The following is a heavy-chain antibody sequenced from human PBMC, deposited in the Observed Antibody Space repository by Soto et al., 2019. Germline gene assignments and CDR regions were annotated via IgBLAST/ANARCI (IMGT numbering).Heavy chain of an antibody. V-gene: IGHV1-69*01. Sequence: QVQLVQSGAEVKKPGSSVKVSCKASGGTFSSYAISWVRQAPGQGLEWMGGIIPIFGTANYAQKFQGRVTITADESRSTAYMELSSLRSEDTAVYYCAREDEGYCSGGSCYSGGPNYWGQGTLVTVSS. CDR1: GGTFSSYA. CDR2: IIPIFGTA. J-gene: IGHJ4*02. CDR3: AREDEGYCSGGSCYSGGPNY. D-gene: IGHD2-15*01.